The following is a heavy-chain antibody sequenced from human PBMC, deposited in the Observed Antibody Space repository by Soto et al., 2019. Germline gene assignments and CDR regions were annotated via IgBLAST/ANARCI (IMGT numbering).Heavy chain of an antibody. CDR1: GFTFSSYA. CDR2: ISYDGSNK. J-gene: IGHJ6*02. D-gene: IGHD5-18*01. Sequence: QVQLVESGGGVVQPGRSLRLSCAASGFTFSSYAMHWVRQAPGKGLEWVAVISYDGSNKYYADSVKGRFTISRDNSKNTLYIKMNSLRAEDTAVYYCARGQYTRATAMAYGMGVWGQGTTVTVSS. CDR3: ARGQYTRATAMAYGMGV. V-gene: IGHV3-30-3*01.